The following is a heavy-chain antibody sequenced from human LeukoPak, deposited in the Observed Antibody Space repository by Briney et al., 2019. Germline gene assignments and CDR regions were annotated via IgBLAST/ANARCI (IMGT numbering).Heavy chain of an antibody. J-gene: IGHJ4*02. V-gene: IGHV4-34*01. D-gene: IGHD3-22*01. CDR2: INHSGST. CDR3: ARENPSGYYNRPIDY. CDR1: GGSFSGYY. Sequence: SETLSLTCAVYGGSFSGYYWSWIRQPPGRGLEWIGEINHSGSTNYNPSLKSRVTMSVDTSKNQFSLKLSSVTAADTAIYYCARENPSGYYNRPIDYWGQGTLVTVSS.